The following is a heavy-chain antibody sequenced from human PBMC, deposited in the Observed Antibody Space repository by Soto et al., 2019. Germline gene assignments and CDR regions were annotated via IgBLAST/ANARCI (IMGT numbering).Heavy chain of an antibody. D-gene: IGHD2-2*01. CDR1: GYTFTGYY. CDR2: INPNSGGT. J-gene: IGHJ5*02. Sequence: QVRLVQSGAEVKKPGASVKVSCKASGYTFTGYYMHWVRQAPGQGLEWMGWINPNSGGTNYAQKFQGRVTMTRDTSISTAYMELSRLRSDDTAVYYCARSNIVVVPAPTFDPWGQGTLVTVSS. V-gene: IGHV1-2*02. CDR3: ARSNIVVVPAPTFDP.